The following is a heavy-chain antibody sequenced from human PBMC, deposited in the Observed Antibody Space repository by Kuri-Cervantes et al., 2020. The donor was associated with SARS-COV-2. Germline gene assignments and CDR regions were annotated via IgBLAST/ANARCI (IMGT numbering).Heavy chain of an antibody. V-gene: IGHV4-59*11. CDR2: IYYSGST. CDR1: GGSISSHY. D-gene: IGHD6-19*01. Sequence: SETLSLTCTVSGGSISSHYWSWIRQPPGKGLEWIGYIYYSGSTNYNPSLKSRVTISVDTSKNQFSLKLSSVTAADTAVYYCARGFGSGWYLDYWGQGTLVTVSS. J-gene: IGHJ4*02. CDR3: ARGFGSGWYLDY.